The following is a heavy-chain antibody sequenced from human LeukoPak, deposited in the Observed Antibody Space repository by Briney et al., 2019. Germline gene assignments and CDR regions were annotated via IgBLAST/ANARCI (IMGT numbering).Heavy chain of an antibody. J-gene: IGHJ4*02. D-gene: IGHD3-3*01. Sequence: GGSLRLSCAASGFTFSSYAMSWVRQAPGKGLEWVSAISGSGGSTYYADSVKGRFTISRGNSKNTLYLQMNSLRAEDTAVYYCAKEQRFLEWLPLDYWGQGTLVTVSS. CDR2: ISGSGGST. CDR1: GFTFSSYA. CDR3: AKEQRFLEWLPLDY. V-gene: IGHV3-23*01.